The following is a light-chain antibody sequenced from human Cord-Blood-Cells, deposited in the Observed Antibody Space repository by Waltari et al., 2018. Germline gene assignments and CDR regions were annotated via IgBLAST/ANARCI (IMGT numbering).Light chain of an antibody. J-gene: IGKJ1*01. Sequence: DIVMTQSPDSLAVSLGERATINCKSSQSFLYSSNNKNYLAWYQQEPGQPPKLLIYWASTRESGVPDRFSGSGSGTDFTLTISSLQAEDVAVYYCQQYYSTPQTFGQGTKVEIK. CDR1: QSFLYSSNNKNY. CDR2: WAS. V-gene: IGKV4-1*01. CDR3: QQYYSTPQT.